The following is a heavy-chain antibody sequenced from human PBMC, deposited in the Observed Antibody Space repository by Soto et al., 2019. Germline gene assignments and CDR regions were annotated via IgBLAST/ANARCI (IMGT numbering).Heavy chain of an antibody. Sequence: QVQLQESGPGLVKPSQTLSLTCTVSGGSISSGGYYWSWIRQHPGKGLAWIGYIYYSGSTYYNPSLKSRVTISVDTSKNQFSLKLSSVTAADTAVYYCARSYYDSSGYYYSFGYWGQGTLVTVSS. CDR3: ARSYYDSSGYYYSFGY. CDR1: GGSISSGGYY. D-gene: IGHD3-22*01. CDR2: IYYSGST. V-gene: IGHV4-31*03. J-gene: IGHJ4*02.